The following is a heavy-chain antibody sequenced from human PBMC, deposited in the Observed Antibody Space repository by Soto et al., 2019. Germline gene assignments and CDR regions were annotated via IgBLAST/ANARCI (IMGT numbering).Heavy chain of an antibody. J-gene: IGHJ3*02. V-gene: IGHV4-38-2*02. Sequence: SETLSLTCAVSGYSISSGYYWGWIRQPPGKGLEWIGSIYHSGGTYYNPSLKSRVTISVDTSKNQFSLKLSSVTAADTAVYYCAREAAGVYAMEGAFDIWGQGTMVTVPS. CDR2: IYHSGGT. D-gene: IGHD2-8*01. CDR1: GYSISSGYY. CDR3: AREAAGVYAMEGAFDI.